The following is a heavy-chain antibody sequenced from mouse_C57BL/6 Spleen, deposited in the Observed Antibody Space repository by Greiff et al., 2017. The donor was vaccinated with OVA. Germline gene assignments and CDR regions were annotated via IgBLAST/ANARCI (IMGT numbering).Heavy chain of an antibody. J-gene: IGHJ2*01. CDR3: ARWGTTDYFDY. CDR2: INPNNGGT. Sequence: EVQLQQSGPELVKPGASVKISCKASGYTFTDYYMNWVKQSHGKSLEWIGDINPNNGGTSYNQKFKGKATLTVDKSSSTAYMELRSLTSEDSAVYYCARWGTTDYFDYWGQGTTLTVSS. V-gene: IGHV1-26*01. CDR1: GYTFTDYY. D-gene: IGHD1-1*01.